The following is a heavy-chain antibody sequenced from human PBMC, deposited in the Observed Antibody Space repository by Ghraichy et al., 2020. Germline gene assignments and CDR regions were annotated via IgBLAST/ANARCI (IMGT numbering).Heavy chain of an antibody. CDR2: ISAYNGNT. D-gene: IGHD3-9*01. J-gene: IGHJ3*02. CDR3: ARDSNILTGPDAFDI. CDR1: GYTFTSYG. V-gene: IGHV1-18*04. Sequence: ASVKVSCKASGYTFTSYGISWVRQAPGQGLEWMGWISAYNGNTNYAQKLQGRVTMTTDTSTSTAYMELRSLRSDDTSVYYCARDSNILTGPDAFDIWGQGTMVTVSS.